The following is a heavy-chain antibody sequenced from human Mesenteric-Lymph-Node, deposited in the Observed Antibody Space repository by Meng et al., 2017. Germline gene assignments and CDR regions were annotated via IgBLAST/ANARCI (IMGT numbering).Heavy chain of an antibody. CDR1: SYTFINYA. D-gene: IGHD1-26*01. CDR3: ARVPSLPDY. Sequence: QVQVELSGAEVKKPADSVEVSWKAFSYTFINYASSWVRQAPGQGLEWMGWISAYNGNTNYAQKLQGRVTMTTDPSTSTAYMELRSLRSDDTAVYYCARVPSLPDYWGQGTLVTGSS. CDR2: ISAYNGNT. V-gene: IGHV1-18*01. J-gene: IGHJ4*02.